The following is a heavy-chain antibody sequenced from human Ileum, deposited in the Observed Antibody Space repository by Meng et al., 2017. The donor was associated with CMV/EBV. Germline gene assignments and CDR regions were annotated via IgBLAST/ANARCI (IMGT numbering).Heavy chain of an antibody. D-gene: IGHD2-21*01. J-gene: IGHJ4*02. CDR1: RLTFSTYA. CDR2: ISYDGRIT. V-gene: IGHV3-30*14. Sequence: GGSLRLSCVVSRLTFSTYAMNWVRQAPGKGLVWVAVISYDGRITNYADSVKGRFTISRDNSMNTVYLQLNSLKREDAAVYYSARAQGQSDSPRAYFDYWGQGMLVTVSS. CDR3: ARAQGQSDSPRAYFDY.